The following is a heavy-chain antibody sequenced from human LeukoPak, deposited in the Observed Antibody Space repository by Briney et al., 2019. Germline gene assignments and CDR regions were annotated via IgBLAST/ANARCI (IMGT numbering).Heavy chain of an antibody. J-gene: IGHJ4*02. V-gene: IGHV5-51*01. CDR2: IYPADSDT. CDR3: ARRADGDY. Sequence: ESLKISCKGSGYTFTYDWIAWVRQMPGKGLEWMGIIYPADSDTRYSPSFQGQVTISADKFISTAYLQWSSLKASDTAIYYCARRADGDYWGQGTLVTVSS. CDR1: GYTFTYDW.